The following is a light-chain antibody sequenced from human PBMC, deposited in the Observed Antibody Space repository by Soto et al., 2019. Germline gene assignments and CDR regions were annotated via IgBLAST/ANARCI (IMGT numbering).Light chain of an antibody. CDR3: QQYGSSPST. CDR2: GSS. CDR1: QSVYSTY. V-gene: IGKV3-20*01. Sequence: EIVLTQSPGTLSLSPGDTATLSCRASQSVYSTYLAWYQHKVGQAPRLLIYGSSTRATGIPDRFSGSGSGTGFTLTIRRLEPEDFAVYYCQQYGSSPSTFGQGTKVEVK. J-gene: IGKJ1*01.